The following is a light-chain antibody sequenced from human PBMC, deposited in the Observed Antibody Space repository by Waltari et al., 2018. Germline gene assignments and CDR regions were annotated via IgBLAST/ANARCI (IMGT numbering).Light chain of an antibody. J-gene: IGKJ2*01. CDR2: AAS. CDR3: QQHGTSPYT. V-gene: IGKV3-20*01. Sequence: CRARQSGSSNYLAWYQQKPGQAPSLLIYAASSRATGVPDRISGSGSGTDFTLTLSRLEPEDFAVYYCQQHGTSPYTFGQGTKLQIK. CDR1: QSGSSNY.